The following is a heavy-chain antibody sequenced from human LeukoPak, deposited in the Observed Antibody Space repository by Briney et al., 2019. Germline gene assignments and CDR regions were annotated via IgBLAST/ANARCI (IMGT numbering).Heavy chain of an antibody. CDR2: ISDSGRTT. CDR3: VKSPHASSSYFDY. V-gene: IGHV3-23*01. D-gene: IGHD6-13*01. Sequence: GGSLRLSCAASGLAFSNYGMNWVRQAPGKGLEWVSVISDSGRTTYYADSVKGRFTISRDNSKNTLYLQMSSLRGEDTAVYYCVKSPHASSSYFDYWGQGTLVTVSS. J-gene: IGHJ4*02. CDR1: GLAFSNYG.